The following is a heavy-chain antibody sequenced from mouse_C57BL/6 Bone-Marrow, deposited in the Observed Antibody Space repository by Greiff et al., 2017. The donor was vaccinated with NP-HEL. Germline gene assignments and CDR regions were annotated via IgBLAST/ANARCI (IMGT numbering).Heavy chain of an antibody. CDR3: ARGSNYWFAY. D-gene: IGHD2-5*01. Sequence: VQLQQSGPELVKPGASVKISCKASGYSFTGYYMNWVKQSPEKSLEWIGEINPSTGGTTYNQKFKAKATLTVDKSSSTAYMQLKSLTSEDSAVYYCARGSNYWFAYWGQGTLVTVSA. CDR2: INPSTGGT. V-gene: IGHV1-42*01. J-gene: IGHJ3*01. CDR1: GYSFTGYY.